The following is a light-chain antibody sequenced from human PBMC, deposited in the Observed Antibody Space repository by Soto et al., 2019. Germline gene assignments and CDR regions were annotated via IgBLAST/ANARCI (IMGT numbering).Light chain of an antibody. V-gene: IGLV4-69*01. CDR2: LTSDGSH. CDR1: SGHSNYA. J-gene: IGLJ2*01. CDR3: QTWGSGILV. Sequence: QPVLTQSPSASASLGASVKLTCTLSSGHSNYAIAWHQQQSEKGPRYLMKLTSDGSHSKWDGIPDRFSGSSSGAERYLTISSLQSEDAADYYCQTWGSGILVFGGGTKLTVL.